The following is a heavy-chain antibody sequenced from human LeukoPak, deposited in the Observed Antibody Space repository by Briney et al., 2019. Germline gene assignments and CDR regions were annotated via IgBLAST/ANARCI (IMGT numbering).Heavy chain of an antibody. CDR3: ARVGYDSSGYYYYYMDV. Sequence: SETLSLTCAVSGYSISSGYYWGWIRQPPGKGLEWIGSIYHSGSTYYNPSLKSRVTISVDTSKNQFSLKLSSVTAADTAVYYCARVGYDSSGYYYYYMDVWGKGTTVTVSS. D-gene: IGHD3-22*01. CDR2: IYHSGST. V-gene: IGHV4-38-2*01. CDR1: GYSISSGYY. J-gene: IGHJ6*03.